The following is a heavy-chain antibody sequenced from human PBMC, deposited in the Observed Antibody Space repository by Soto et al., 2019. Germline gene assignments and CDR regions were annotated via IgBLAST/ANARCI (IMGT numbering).Heavy chain of an antibody. Sequence: ASVKVSCKASGYTFTGYYMHWVRQAPGQGLEWMGWINPNSGGTNYAQKFQGWVTMTRDTSISTAYMELSRLRSDDTAVYYFARGTYNWTQPVDYYGMDVWGQGTTVTVSS. V-gene: IGHV1-2*04. CDR2: INPNSGGT. CDR3: ARGTYNWTQPVDYYGMDV. J-gene: IGHJ6*02. D-gene: IGHD1-20*01. CDR1: GYTFTGYY.